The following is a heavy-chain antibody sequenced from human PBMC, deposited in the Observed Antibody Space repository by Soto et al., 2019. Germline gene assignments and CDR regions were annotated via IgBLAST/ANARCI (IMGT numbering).Heavy chain of an antibody. J-gene: IGHJ6*02. D-gene: IGHD2-15*01. CDR1: GGSISSSNW. CDR2: IYHSGST. V-gene: IGHV4-4*02. Sequence: QVQLQESGPGLVKPSGTLSLTCAVSGGSISSSNWWSWVRQPPGKGLEWIGEIYHSGSTNYNPSLKSRVTISVDKSKNQFSLKLSSVTAADTAVYYYARDDRYCSGGSCYHYYYYGMDVWGQGTTVTVSS. CDR3: ARDDRYCSGGSCYHYYYYGMDV.